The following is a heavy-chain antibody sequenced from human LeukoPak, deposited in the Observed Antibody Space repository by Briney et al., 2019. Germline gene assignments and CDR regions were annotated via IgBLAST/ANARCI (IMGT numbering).Heavy chain of an antibody. J-gene: IGHJ3*02. CDR1: GFTFSSYA. Sequence: PGGSLRLSCAASGFTFSSYAMHWVRQAPGKGLEWVAVISYDGRNKYYADSVKGRSTISRDNSKNTLYLQMNSLRAEDTAVYYCAREWGSSSWSFDAFDIWGQGTMVTVSS. CDR2: ISYDGRNK. CDR3: AREWGSSSWSFDAFDI. V-gene: IGHV3-30*04. D-gene: IGHD6-13*01.